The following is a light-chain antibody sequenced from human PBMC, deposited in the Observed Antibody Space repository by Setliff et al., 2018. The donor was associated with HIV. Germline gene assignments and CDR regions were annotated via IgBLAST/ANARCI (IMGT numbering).Light chain of an antibody. Sequence: QAVVTQEPSLTVSPGGTVTLTCASGTGAVASGHYANWFQQKPGQAPRALIYSTTYKHSWTPARFSGSLLGGRAALTLSDVRPEDEAEYYCLLYYGGFYVFGSGTKVTVL. CDR2: STT. CDR1: TGAVASGHY. J-gene: IGLJ1*01. CDR3: LLYYGGFYV. V-gene: IGLV7-43*01.